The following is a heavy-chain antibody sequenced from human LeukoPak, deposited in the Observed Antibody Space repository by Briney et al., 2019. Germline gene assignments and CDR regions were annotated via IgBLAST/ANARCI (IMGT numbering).Heavy chain of an antibody. D-gene: IGHD1-26*01. CDR1: GGSISSSSYY. J-gene: IGHJ6*04. Sequence: SETLSLTCTVSGGSISSSSYYWSWIRQPPGKGLEWIGNIYYSGSTYYNPSLKSRVTISVDTSKNQFSLKLSSLTATVTAVYDGAREEILCGREVYYYGDIDYWGKGTMVTVSS. CDR3: AREEILCGREVYYYGDIDY. CDR2: IYYSGST. V-gene: IGHV4-39*07.